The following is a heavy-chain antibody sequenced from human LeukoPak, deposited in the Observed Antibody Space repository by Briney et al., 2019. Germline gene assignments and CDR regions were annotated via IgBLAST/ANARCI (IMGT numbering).Heavy chain of an antibody. CDR2: LNWNGVST. V-gene: IGHV3-20*04. CDR1: GFTFDDYD. D-gene: IGHD2-2*01. J-gene: IGHJ5*02. CDR3: ARDEVVCSSTNCYFVH. Sequence: GGSLRLSRAASGFTFDDYDMSWVRQVPGKGLEWVCGLNWNGVSTGYADSVKGRFTISRDNAKNSLYLQVNSLRAEDTAVYYCARDEVVCSSTNCYFVHWGQGTLVTVSS.